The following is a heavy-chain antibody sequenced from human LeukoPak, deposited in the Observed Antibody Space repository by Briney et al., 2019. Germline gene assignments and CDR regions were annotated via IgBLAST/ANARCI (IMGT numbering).Heavy chain of an antibody. CDR1: GGSLSGYY. D-gene: IGHD4-17*01. Sequence: SETLSLTCAVYGGSLSGYYWSWIRQPPGKGLEWIGEINHSGSTNYNPSLKSRVTISVDTSKNQFSLKLSSVTAADTAVYYCARRRSFYGDYPYYFDYWGQGTLVTVSS. V-gene: IGHV4-34*01. CDR3: ARRRSFYGDYPYYFDY. CDR2: INHSGST. J-gene: IGHJ4*02.